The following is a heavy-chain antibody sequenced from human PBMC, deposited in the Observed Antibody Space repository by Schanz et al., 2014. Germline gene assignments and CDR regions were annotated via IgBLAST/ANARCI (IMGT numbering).Heavy chain of an antibody. CDR1: GFSFSSYT. V-gene: IGHV3-23*01. D-gene: IGHD6-13*01. CDR3: ARLDSSSWYPRY. J-gene: IGHJ4*02. CDR2: LSGDGGTT. Sequence: EVQLLESGGGLVQPGESLRLSCAASGFSFSSYTMSWVRQAPGKGLQWVSSLSGDGGTTHYADSVKGRFTISRDNYKNTLYLQMNSLRAEDTAVYYCARLDSSSWYPRYWGQGTLVTVSS.